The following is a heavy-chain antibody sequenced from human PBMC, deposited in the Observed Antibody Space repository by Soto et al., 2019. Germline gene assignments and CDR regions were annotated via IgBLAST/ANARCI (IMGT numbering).Heavy chain of an antibody. V-gene: IGHV4-39*01. J-gene: IGHJ4*02. CDR2: IYYSGST. Sequence: QLQLQESGPGLVKPSETLSLTCTVSGGSISSSTYYWGWIRQPPGKGLEWIGSIYYSGSTYYNPSLRSRVTISVDTSKNQCSLKLNSVTAADTAVYYCAGSMAAAGGAIRYFDYWGQGTLVTVSS. D-gene: IGHD6-13*01. CDR1: GGSISSSTYY. CDR3: AGSMAAAGGAIRYFDY.